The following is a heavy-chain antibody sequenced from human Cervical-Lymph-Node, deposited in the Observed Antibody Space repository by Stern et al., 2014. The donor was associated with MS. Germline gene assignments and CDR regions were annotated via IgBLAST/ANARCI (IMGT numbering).Heavy chain of an antibody. CDR3: AHRLRIPSPFNCFDT. CDR2: TYWNDDK. J-gene: IGHJ5*02. D-gene: IGHD5-12*01. CDR1: GFSLSTSGVA. V-gene: IGHV2-5*01. Sequence: ESGPTLVKPTQTLTLTCTFSGFSLSTSGVAVGWIRPPPGKAPEWLSLTYWNDDKAYSPSLKNRLTITRDTSKNQVVLTMINMDPVDTATYYCAHRLRIPSPFNCFDTWGQGTLVTVSS.